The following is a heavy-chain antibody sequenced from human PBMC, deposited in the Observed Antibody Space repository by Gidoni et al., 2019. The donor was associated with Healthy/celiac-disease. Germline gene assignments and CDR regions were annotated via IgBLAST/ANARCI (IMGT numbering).Heavy chain of an antibody. D-gene: IGHD2-2*01. CDR2: IYYSGST. Sequence: QVQLQEPGPGLVKPSETLSLTCTAPGGSISSYYWSWIPQPPGKGLEWIGYIYYSGSTNYNPSLKSRVTISVDTSKNQFSLKLSSVTAADTAVYYWARDRFRPPGYCSSTSCLELGYYYGMDVWGQGTTVTVSS. J-gene: IGHJ6*02. CDR1: GGSISSYY. CDR3: ARDRFRPPGYCSSTSCLELGYYYGMDV. V-gene: IGHV4-59*01.